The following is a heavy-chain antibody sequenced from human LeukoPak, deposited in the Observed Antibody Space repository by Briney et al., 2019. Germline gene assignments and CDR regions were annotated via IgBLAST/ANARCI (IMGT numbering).Heavy chain of an antibody. D-gene: IGHD3-9*01. CDR3: ARVGRNYDILTGYYYYFDY. CDR2: IYTSGST. V-gene: IGHV4-4*07. J-gene: IGHJ4*02. CDR1: GGSISSYY. Sequence: PSETLSLTCTVSGGSISSYYWSWIRQPAGKGLEWIGRIYTSGSTNYNPSLKSRVTMSVDTPKNQFSLKLSSVTAADTAVYYCARVGRNYDILTGYYYYFDYWGQGTLVTVSS.